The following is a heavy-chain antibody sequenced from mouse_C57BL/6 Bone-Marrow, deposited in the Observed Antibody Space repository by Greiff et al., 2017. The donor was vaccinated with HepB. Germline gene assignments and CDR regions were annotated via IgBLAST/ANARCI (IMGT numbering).Heavy chain of an antibody. Sequence: VQLKESGAELVKPGASVKISCKASGYTFTDYYINWMKQRPGQGLEWIGKIGPGSGSTYYNEKFKGKATLTADKSSSTAYMQLRSLTSEDSAVYFCARHLYYYGSSYWYFDVWGTGTTVTVSS. D-gene: IGHD1-1*01. CDR1: GYTFTDYY. CDR3: ARHLYYYGSSYWYFDV. CDR2: IGPGSGST. V-gene: IGHV1-77*01. J-gene: IGHJ1*03.